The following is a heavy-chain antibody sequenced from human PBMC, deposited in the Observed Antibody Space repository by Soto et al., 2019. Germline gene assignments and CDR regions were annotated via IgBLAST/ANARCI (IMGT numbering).Heavy chain of an antibody. Sequence: SETLSLTCTVSGGSISSSSYYWGWIRQPPGKGLEWIGNIYYSGSTYYNPSLRSRVTTSIDRSKNQFSLKLTSVTAADTAVYYCARRLREYRSASFSGGFDPWGQGTLVTVSS. V-gene: IGHV4-39*01. CDR1: GGSISSSSYY. CDR3: ARRLREYRSASFSGGFDP. CDR2: IYYSGST. J-gene: IGHJ5*02. D-gene: IGHD6-25*01.